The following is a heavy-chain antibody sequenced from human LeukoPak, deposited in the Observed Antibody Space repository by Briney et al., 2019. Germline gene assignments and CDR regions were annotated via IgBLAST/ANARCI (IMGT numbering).Heavy chain of an antibody. CDR1: SDSISSSSDY. J-gene: IGHJ4*02. CDR2: IYYSGST. V-gene: IGHV4-39*01. D-gene: IGHD6-13*01. Sequence: SETLSLTCTVSSDSISSSSDYWGRIRQPPGTGLEWVGSIYYSGSTYYNPSLKSRVTISVDTSKNQFSLKLSSVTAADTAVYSCARPVTYSSSRPPYFDYWGQGILVTVSS. CDR3: ARPVTYSSSRPPYFDY.